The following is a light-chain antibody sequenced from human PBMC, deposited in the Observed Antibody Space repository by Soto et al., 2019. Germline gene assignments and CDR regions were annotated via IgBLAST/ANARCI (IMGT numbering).Light chain of an antibody. J-gene: IGKJ5*01. CDR2: AAS. CDR1: QSISSY. V-gene: IGKV1-39*01. CDR3: QQSYSNPIT. Sequence: IQMTQSPSYLSASVGDRFTITCRASQSISSYLNWYQKKPGKAPKLLIYAASSLQSGVPSRLSGSGYGTDLTLTISSMQTEDFETYYCQQSYSNPITFGQGTRLEIK.